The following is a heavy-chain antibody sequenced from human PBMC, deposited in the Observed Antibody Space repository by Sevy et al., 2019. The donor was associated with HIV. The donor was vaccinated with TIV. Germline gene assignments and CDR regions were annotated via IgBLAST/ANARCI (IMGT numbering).Heavy chain of an antibody. Sequence: ASVKVSCKASGYTFNDYYMHWVRQAPGQGLEWMGWINPNSGGTNYAQKFKGRVTMTMYTSISTAYMDLSRLRFDDTAVYYCARDTVVVPAAMGYWGQGTLVTVSS. J-gene: IGHJ4*02. CDR1: GYTFNDYY. V-gene: IGHV1-2*02. CDR2: INPNSGGT. D-gene: IGHD2-2*01. CDR3: ARDTVVVPAAMGY.